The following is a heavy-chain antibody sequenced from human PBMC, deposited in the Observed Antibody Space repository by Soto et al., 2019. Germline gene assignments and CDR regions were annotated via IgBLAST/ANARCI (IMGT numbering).Heavy chain of an antibody. J-gene: IGHJ4*02. CDR1: GGSISSYY. CDR2: IYYSGST. V-gene: IGHV4-59*01. CDR3: ASHDILTGYYFYY. Sequence: SETLSLTCTVSGGSISSYYWGWIRQRPGKGLEWIGYIYYSGSTNYNPSLKSRVTISVDTSKNQFSLKLSSVTAADTAVYYCASHDILTGYYFYYWGQGTLVTVSS. D-gene: IGHD3-9*01.